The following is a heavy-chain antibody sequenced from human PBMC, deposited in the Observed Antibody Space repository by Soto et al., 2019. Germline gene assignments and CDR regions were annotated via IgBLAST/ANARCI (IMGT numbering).Heavy chain of an antibody. CDR3: ARDTSSPSLGAEYFQV. CDR1: GGSISSYY. J-gene: IGHJ4*02. D-gene: IGHD3-16*01. V-gene: IGHV4-4*08. CDR2: VHDSWGS. Sequence: SETRSLTCTVSGGSISSYYWSWIRQPPGQGLEWIGYVHDSWGSHYNPSLKSRVAISLDTSKSQFSLKLTSVTAADTAVYYCARDTSSPSLGAEYFQVWGQGMQVTVCS.